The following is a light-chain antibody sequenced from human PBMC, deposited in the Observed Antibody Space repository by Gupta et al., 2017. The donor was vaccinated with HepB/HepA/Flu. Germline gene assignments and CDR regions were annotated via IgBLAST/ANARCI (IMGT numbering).Light chain of an antibody. CDR1: SGRSSSA. V-gene: IGLV4-69*01. Sequence: QLVLTQSPSASASLGASVHLTCTLSSGRSSSAIARHQQQPKKGPRYLMTLNSDGSHSKGDGFPDRFSGSISGAGRYHTISSLQSEDEADYYCQTCGTGIQVFGGGTKLTVL. J-gene: IGLJ2*01. CDR3: QTCGTGIQV. CDR2: LNSDGSH.